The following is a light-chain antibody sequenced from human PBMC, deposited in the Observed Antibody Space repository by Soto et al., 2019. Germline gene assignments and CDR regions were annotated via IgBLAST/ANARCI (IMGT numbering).Light chain of an antibody. CDR1: SSDVGSYNL. Sequence: QSALTQPASVSGSPGQSITISCTGTSSDVGSYNLVSWYQQHPGKAPKLMIYEVSQPPSGVSNRFSGSKSGNTASLTISGLQAEDEADYYCCSYAGSSTSVVFGGGTKLTVL. J-gene: IGLJ2*01. V-gene: IGLV2-23*02. CDR3: CSYAGSSTSVV. CDR2: EVS.